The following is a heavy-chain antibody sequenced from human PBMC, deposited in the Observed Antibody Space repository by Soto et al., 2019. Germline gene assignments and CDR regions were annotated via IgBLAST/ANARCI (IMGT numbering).Heavy chain of an antibody. CDR3: AKQYGSYFDY. CDR1: GYTFGNSW. D-gene: IGHD2-8*01. J-gene: IGHJ4*02. V-gene: IGHV5-51*01. CDR2: IYPGDSDT. Sequence: PGESLKISCKGSGYTFGNSWIGWVRQMPGKGLEWMGSIYPGDSDTRYSPSFQGQVTISADKSISTAYLQWSSLKASDTAMYYCAKQYGSYFDYWGQGTLVTVSS.